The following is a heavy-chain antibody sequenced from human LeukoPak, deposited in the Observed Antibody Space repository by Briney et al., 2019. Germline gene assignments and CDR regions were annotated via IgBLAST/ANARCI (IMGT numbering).Heavy chain of an antibody. CDR3: ARDRIQLWTYYYYYMDV. D-gene: IGHD5-18*01. Sequence: GGSLRLSCAASGFTFSSYWMSWVRQAPGKGLEWVANIKQDGSEKYYVDSVKGRFTISRDNAKNSLYLQMSSLRAEDTAVYYCARDRIQLWTYYYYYMDVWGKGTTVTVSS. V-gene: IGHV3-7*01. J-gene: IGHJ6*03. CDR2: IKQDGSEK. CDR1: GFTFSSYW.